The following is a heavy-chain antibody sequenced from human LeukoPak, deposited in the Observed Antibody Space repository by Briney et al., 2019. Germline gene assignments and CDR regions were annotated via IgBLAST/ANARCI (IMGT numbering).Heavy chain of an antibody. CDR1: GFTFNNYA. Sequence: PGGSLRLSCAASGFTFNNYAMTWVRQAPGKGLEWVSVINGGGSSYYADSVKGRFTVSRDNSKNTLYLQMNSLRDEDTAIYYCAKGHGYNYGDSIDYWGQGTLVTVSS. CDR3: AKGHGYNYGDSIDY. V-gene: IGHV3-23*01. D-gene: IGHD5-18*01. J-gene: IGHJ4*02. CDR2: INGGGSS.